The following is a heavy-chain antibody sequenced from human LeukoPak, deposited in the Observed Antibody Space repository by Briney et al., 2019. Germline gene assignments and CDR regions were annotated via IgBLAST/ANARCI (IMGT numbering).Heavy chain of an antibody. CDR3: AKDASSSGYYYDY. Sequence: PGGSLRLSCAASGFTFSTYAMSWVPQAPGKGGEGWSAISGSGGSTYYADSVKGRFTISRDNSKNTLYLQSNSLRAEDSAVYYCAKDASSSGYYYDYWGQGTLVTVSS. V-gene: IGHV3-23*01. J-gene: IGHJ4*02. CDR1: GFTFSTYA. D-gene: IGHD3-22*01. CDR2: ISGSGGST.